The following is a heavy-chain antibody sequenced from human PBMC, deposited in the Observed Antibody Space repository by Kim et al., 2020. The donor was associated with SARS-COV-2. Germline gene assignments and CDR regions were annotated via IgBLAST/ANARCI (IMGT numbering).Heavy chain of an antibody. V-gene: IGHV4-30-2*01. CDR2: VYPRGTA. Sequence: SETLSLTCGVSDASISSGTYSWTWIRHPPGKALEWIGYVYPRGTAFYNPTLESRVTISVDTTKNHFALKINSVTAADTAVYYCARGGVYGYLRLNYWCQG. J-gene: IGHJ4*02. CDR3: ARGGVYGYLRLNY. CDR1: DASISSGTYS. D-gene: IGHD5-12*01.